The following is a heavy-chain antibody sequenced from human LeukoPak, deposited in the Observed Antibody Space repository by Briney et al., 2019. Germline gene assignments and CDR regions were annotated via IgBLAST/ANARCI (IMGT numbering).Heavy chain of an antibody. CDR2: ISAYNGNT. CDR3: ASNIRWPYFDY. D-gene: IGHD2/OR15-2a*01. CDR1: GYTFTSYD. Sequence: ASVKVSCKASGYTFTSYDINWVRQAPGQGLEWMGWISAYNGNTNYAQKLQGRVTMTTDTSTSTAYMELRSLRSDDTAVYYCASNIRWPYFDYWGQGTLVTVSS. J-gene: IGHJ4*02. V-gene: IGHV1-18*01.